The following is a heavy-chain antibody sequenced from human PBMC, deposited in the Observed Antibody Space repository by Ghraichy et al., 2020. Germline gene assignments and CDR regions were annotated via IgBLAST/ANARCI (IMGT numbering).Heavy chain of an antibody. Sequence: SQTLSLTCTVSGGSISSYYWSWIRQPPGKGLEWIGYIYYSGSTNYNPSLKSRVTISVDTSKNQFSLKLSSVTAADTAVYYCARHGIVSRLLWFGESGPNWFDPWGQGTLVTVSS. J-gene: IGHJ5*02. D-gene: IGHD3-10*01. CDR2: IYYSGST. CDR1: GGSISSYY. CDR3: ARHGIVSRLLWFGESGPNWFDP. V-gene: IGHV4-59*08.